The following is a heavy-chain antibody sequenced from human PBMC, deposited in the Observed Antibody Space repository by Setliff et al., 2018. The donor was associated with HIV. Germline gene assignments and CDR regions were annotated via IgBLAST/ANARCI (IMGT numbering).Heavy chain of an antibody. CDR1: GGSINSSTYY. CDR3: ARAGMGALRSLFDY. J-gene: IGHJ4*02. V-gene: IGHV4-39*07. CDR2: IYHSGST. D-gene: IGHD1-26*01. Sequence: KSSETLSLTCTVSGGSINSSTYYWGWIRQPPGKGLEWIASIYHSGSTYYNPSLKSRVIISVDTSKNQFSLKLNSVTAADTAIYYCARAGMGALRSLFDYWGQGTLVTVSS.